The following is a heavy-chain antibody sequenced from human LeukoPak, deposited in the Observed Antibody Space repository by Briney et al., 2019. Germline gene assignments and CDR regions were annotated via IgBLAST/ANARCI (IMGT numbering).Heavy chain of an antibody. V-gene: IGHV4-59*01. D-gene: IGHD2-2*01. CDR1: GGSISSYY. Sequence: PSETLSLTCTVSGGSISSYYWSWIRQPPGKGLEWIGYIYYSGSTNYNPSLKSRVTISVDTSKNQFSLKLSSVTAADTAVYYCARDRSGDCSSTGCYQQGPHYYYYGMDVWGQGTTVTVSS. CDR2: IYYSGST. CDR3: ARDRSGDCSSTGCYQQGPHYYYYGMDV. J-gene: IGHJ6*02.